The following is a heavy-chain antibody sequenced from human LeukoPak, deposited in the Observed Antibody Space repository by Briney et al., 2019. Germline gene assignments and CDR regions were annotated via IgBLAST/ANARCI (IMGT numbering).Heavy chain of an antibody. J-gene: IGHJ6*02. CDR3: AREARVRGEVRDYYGMDV. V-gene: IGHV1-2*04. D-gene: IGHD3-10*01. CDR1: GYTFTGYY. CDR2: INPNSGGT. Sequence: EASVKVSCKASGYTFTGYYMHWVRQAPGQGLEWMGWINPNSGGTNYAQKFQGWVTMTRDTSISTAYMELSRLRSDDTAVYYCAREARVRGEVRDYYGMDVWGQGTTVTVSS.